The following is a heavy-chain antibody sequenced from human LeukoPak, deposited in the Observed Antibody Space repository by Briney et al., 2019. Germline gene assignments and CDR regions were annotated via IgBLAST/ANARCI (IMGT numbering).Heavy chain of an antibody. CDR1: GGSLSSDY. CDR2: IYHSGST. J-gene: IGHJ4*02. V-gene: IGHV4-59*01. D-gene: IGHD6-19*01. CDR3: ARSLSSAWYAYDY. Sequence: SETLSLTCTVSGGSLSSDYWSWIRQPPRKGLEWIGYIYHSGSTNHNPSLTSRVTVSVDTSKNQFSLKLNSVTAADTAVYYCARSLSSAWYAYDYWGQGTLVTVSS.